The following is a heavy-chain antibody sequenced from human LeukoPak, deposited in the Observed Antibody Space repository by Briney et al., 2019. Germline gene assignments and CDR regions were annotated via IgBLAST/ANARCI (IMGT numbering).Heavy chain of an antibody. Sequence: PGGTLRLSCAASGFTFSSYGMRWVRQAPGKGLEWVAFIRYDGSNKYYADSVKGRFTISRDNSKNTLYLQMNSLRAEDTAVYYCAKDLHSGWYFDYWGQGTLVTVSS. J-gene: IGHJ4*02. CDR2: IRYDGSNK. D-gene: IGHD6-19*01. CDR3: AKDLHSGWYFDY. V-gene: IGHV3-30*02. CDR1: GFTFSSYG.